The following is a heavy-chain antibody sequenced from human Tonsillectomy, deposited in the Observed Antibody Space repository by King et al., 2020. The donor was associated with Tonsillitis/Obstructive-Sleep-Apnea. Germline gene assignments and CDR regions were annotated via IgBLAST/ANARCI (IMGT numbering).Heavy chain of an antibody. D-gene: IGHD1-26*01. V-gene: IGHV1-18*01. CDR2: ISAYDGDT. Sequence: QLVQSGAEVKKPGASVKVSCKASGYTFTSYGISWVRQATGQGLEWMGWISAYDGDTNYTQKIQGRVTMTPETSTSTDYMELRSLRSDDTAVYYCARGGGLWELPCDYWGQGTLVTVSS. CDR1: GYTFTSYG. CDR3: ARGGGLWELPCDY. J-gene: IGHJ4*02.